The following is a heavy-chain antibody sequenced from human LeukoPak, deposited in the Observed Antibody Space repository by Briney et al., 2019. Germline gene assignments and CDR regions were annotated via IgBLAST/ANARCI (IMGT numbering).Heavy chain of an antibody. CDR2: IDTGISTI. Sequence: PGGSLRLSCAASGFIFSTYSMNWVRQAPGKGLEWVSYIDTGISTINYADSVRGRFTISRDNAKNSLFLQMNSLRAEDTAVYYCARDPSSGWYLKGWFDPWGQGTLVTVSS. J-gene: IGHJ5*02. D-gene: IGHD6-19*01. CDR3: ARDPSSGWYLKGWFDP. CDR1: GFIFSTYS. V-gene: IGHV3-48*01.